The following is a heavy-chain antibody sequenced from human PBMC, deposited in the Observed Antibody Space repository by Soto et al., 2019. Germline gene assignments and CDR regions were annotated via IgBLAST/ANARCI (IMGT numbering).Heavy chain of an antibody. J-gene: IGHJ4*02. CDR1: GYTFTNYW. D-gene: IGHD3-9*01. CDR2: MYPGDSET. CDR3: ARSSRFFDWLLYGLYFDY. V-gene: IGHV5-51*01. Sequence: GESLKISCKCSGYTFTNYWIGWVRQMPGKGLEWVGIMYPGDSETRYGPSFEGHVTMSADTSISTAYLQWSSLRASDTAMYYCARSSRFFDWLLYGLYFDYWGQGALVTVSS.